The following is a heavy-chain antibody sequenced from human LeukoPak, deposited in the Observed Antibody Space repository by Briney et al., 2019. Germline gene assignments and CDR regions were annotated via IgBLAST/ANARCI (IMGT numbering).Heavy chain of an antibody. J-gene: IGHJ4*02. CDR2: INPNSGGT. CDR3: ARVSYDSSGYNNFDY. D-gene: IGHD3-22*01. CDR1: GYTFTDYY. Sequence: ASVKVSCKASGYTFTDYYMHWVRQAPGQGLEWMGWINPNSGGTNYAQKFQGRVAMTRDTSISTAYMELSRLRSDDTAVYYCARVSYDSSGYNNFDYWGQGTLVTVSS. V-gene: IGHV1-2*02.